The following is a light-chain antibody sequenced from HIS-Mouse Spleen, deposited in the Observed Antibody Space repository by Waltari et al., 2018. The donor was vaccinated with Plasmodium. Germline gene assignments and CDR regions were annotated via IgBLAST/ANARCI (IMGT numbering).Light chain of an antibody. CDR2: DNN. V-gene: IGLV1-51*01. CDR3: GTWDSSLSAVV. J-gene: IGLJ2*01. Sequence: QSVLTQPPSVSAAPGQKVTISCSGSSSNIGNNYVSWYQQLPGKAPKLLMYDNNKRPSGIPDRVSGSKSGTSATLGITGLQTGDEADYYCGTWDSSLSAVVFGGGTKLTVL. CDR1: SSNIGNNY.